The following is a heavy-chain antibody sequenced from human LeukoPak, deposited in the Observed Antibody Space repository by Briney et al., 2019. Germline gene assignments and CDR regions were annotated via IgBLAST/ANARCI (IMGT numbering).Heavy chain of an antibody. Sequence: PGGSLRLSCAASGFTFNAYTMHWARQAPGKGLEWVARISNDGSNKYYTDSVKGRFTISRDSSKNTVYLQMTSLRTEERALNYCARASNPIAFDTWGQG. CDR3: ARASNPIAFDT. CDR2: ISNDGSNK. V-gene: IGHV3-30*04. J-gene: IGHJ3*02. CDR1: GFTFNAYT.